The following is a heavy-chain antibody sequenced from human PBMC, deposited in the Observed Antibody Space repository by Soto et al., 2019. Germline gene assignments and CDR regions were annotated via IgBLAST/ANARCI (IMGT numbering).Heavy chain of an antibody. Sequence: PGESLKISCKGSGYSFTSYWIGWVRQMPGKGLEWMGIIYPGDSDTRYSPSFQGQVTISADKSISTAYLQWSSLKASDTAMYYCARLYGSGSYYIPYYYYYGMDVWGQGTTVTAP. V-gene: IGHV5-51*01. CDR3: ARLYGSGSYYIPYYYYYGMDV. CDR1: GYSFTSYW. D-gene: IGHD3-10*01. CDR2: IYPGDSDT. J-gene: IGHJ6*02.